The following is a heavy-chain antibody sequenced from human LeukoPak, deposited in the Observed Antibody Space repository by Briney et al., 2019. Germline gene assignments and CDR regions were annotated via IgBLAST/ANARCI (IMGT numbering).Heavy chain of an antibody. D-gene: IGHD5-18*01. CDR3: ARGGSRAYSYVPY. CDR1: GGSFSGYY. J-gene: IGHJ4*02. V-gene: IGHV4-34*11. CDR2: VYNSGSA. Sequence: PSETPSLTCAVYGGSFSGYYWSWIRQPPGKELEWIGNVYNSGSANYNPSLKSRVSISVDTSKNQISLNLNSVTAADTAVYHCARGGSRAYSYVPYWGQGTLVTVSS.